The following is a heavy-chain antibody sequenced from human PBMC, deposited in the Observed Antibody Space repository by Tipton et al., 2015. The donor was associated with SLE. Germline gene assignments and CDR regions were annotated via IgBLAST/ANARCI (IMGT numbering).Heavy chain of an antibody. CDR2: ISSSSSTI. CDR1: GFTFSSYS. D-gene: IGHD6-19*01. Sequence: SLRLSCAASGFTFSSYSMNWVRQAPGKGLAWVSYISSSSSTIYSADSVQGRLTISRDNAKNSLYLQMNSLRAEDTAVYYCATYRAVAGPRAEYFQHWGQGTVVTVSS. V-gene: IGHV3-48*01. CDR3: ATYRAVAGPRAEYFQH. J-gene: IGHJ1*01.